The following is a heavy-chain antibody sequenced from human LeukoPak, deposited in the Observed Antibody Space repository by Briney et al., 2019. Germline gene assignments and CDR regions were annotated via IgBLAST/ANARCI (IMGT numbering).Heavy chain of an antibody. Sequence: PGGSLRLSCAASGFTFSSYSMNWVRQAPGKGLEWVAVISYDGSNKYYADSVKGRFTISRDNSKNTLYLQMNSLRPEDTGLYYCAKCGTNCYFPHFDFWGQGTLVTVFS. CDR3: AKCGTNCYFPHFDF. D-gene: IGHD2-21*01. CDR1: GFTFSSYS. V-gene: IGHV3-30*18. J-gene: IGHJ4*02. CDR2: ISYDGSNK.